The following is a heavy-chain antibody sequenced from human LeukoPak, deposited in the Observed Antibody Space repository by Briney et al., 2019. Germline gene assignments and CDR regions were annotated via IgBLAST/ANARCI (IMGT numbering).Heavy chain of an antibody. D-gene: IGHD2-15*01. J-gene: IGHJ4*02. CDR3: ARDFSVVAATAFDY. CDR1: GGTFSSYA. V-gene: IGHV1-69*04. Sequence: SVKVSCKASGGTFSSYAISWVRQAPGQGLEWMGRIIPILGIANYAQKFQGRVTITADKSTSTAYMELSSLRSEDTAVYYCARDFSVVAATAFDYWGQGTLVTVSS. CDR2: IIPILGIA.